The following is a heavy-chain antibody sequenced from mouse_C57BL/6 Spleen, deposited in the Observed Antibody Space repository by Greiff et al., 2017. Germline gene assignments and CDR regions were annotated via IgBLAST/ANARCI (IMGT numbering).Heavy chain of an antibody. J-gene: IGHJ4*01. CDR1: GFSLTSYG. D-gene: IGHD2-4*01. CDR3: AKQGDYYDYDEGYAMDY. CDR2: IWGGVST. Sequence: VQGVESGPGLVAPSQSLSITCTVSGFSLTSYGVDWVRQPPGKGLEWLGVIWGGVSTNYNSALMSRLSISKDNSKSQVFLKMNSLHTDDTAMYYCAKQGDYYDYDEGYAMDYWGQGTSVTVSS. V-gene: IGHV2-9*01.